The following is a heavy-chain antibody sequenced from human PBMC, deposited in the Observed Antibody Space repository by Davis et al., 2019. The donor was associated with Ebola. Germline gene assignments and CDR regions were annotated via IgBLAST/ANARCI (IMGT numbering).Heavy chain of an antibody. CDR3: AREVGVVVRFDP. J-gene: IGHJ5*02. V-gene: IGHV4-59*12. CDR1: GGSISRYY. Sequence: MPSETLSLTCTVSGGSISRYYWSWIRQPPGKGLEWTGYIHYSGSTNYNPSLKSRVTIPVDTSKNQFSLKLSTVTAADTAVYYCAREVGVVVRFDPWGQGTLVTVSS. D-gene: IGHD3-3*01. CDR2: IHYSGST.